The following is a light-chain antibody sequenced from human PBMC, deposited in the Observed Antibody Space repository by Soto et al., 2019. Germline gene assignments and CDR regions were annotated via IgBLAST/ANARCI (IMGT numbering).Light chain of an antibody. Sequence: EIVMTQSPATLSVSPVERATLSCRASQSVSSNLAWYQQKPGQAPRLLIYGASTRATGIPARFSGSGSGTDFTLTISRLDPEDFAVYFCQQYGTSPRTFGQGTKVDIK. J-gene: IGKJ1*01. CDR2: GAS. CDR1: QSVSSN. CDR3: QQYGTSPRT. V-gene: IGKV3-15*01.